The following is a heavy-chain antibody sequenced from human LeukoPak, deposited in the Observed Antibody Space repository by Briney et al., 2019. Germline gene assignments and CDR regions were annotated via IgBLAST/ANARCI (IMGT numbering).Heavy chain of an antibody. CDR1: GYTFTRYY. Sequence: SVTVSCQASGYTFTRYYMHWLRQAPGQGLEGMGWINPSSGGTNYAQKFQGRVTMTRDTSISTAYMELSRLRSDDTAVYYCARDLRGGATSGFLNYWGQGTLVTVSS. D-gene: IGHD1-26*01. CDR2: INPSSGGT. J-gene: IGHJ4*02. CDR3: ARDLRGGATSGFLNY. V-gene: IGHV1-2*02.